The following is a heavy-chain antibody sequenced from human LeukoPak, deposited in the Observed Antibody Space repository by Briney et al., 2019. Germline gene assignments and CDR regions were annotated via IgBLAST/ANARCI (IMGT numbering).Heavy chain of an antibody. V-gene: IGHV3-7*01. J-gene: IGHJ5*02. CDR2: IKYAGNEK. D-gene: IGHD3-3*01. Sequence: GGSLRLSRAASGFSFSYFWMSWVRQAPGKGLEWVVNIKYAGNEKYYVDSVKGRFTISRDNTKKSLYLQMNNLRAEDTAVYYCARDAEVGTLFGVLSRYNWFDPWGQGTLVTVSS. CDR1: GFSFSYFW. CDR3: ARDAEVGTLFGVLSRYNWFDP.